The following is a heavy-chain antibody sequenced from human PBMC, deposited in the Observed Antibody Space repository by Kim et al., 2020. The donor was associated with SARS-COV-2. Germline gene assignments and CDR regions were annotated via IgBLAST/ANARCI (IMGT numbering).Heavy chain of an antibody. Sequence: SETLSLTCAVYGGSFSGFYWSWIRQSPGEGLEWIGEVSHGGSPNYNPSLKSRVTISVDRSKNQFSLKLTSVTAADTAVYYCARRPTTVDATTHDYWGQGILVTVSS. CDR1: GGSFSGFY. D-gene: IGHD4-4*01. CDR2: VSHGGSP. J-gene: IGHJ4*02. CDR3: ARRPTTVDATTHDY. V-gene: IGHV4-34*01.